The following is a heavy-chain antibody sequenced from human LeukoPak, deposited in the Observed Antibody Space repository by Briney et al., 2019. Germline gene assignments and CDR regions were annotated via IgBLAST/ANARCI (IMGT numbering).Heavy chain of an antibody. V-gene: IGHV4-31*03. CDR1: GGSISSGGYS. CDR2: IYYSGST. J-gene: IGHJ4*02. CDR3: ARGLTAMADY. D-gene: IGHD5-18*01. Sequence: NPSQTLSLTCTVSGGSISSGGYSWSWIRQHPGKGLEWIGYIYYSGSTYYNPSLKSRVTISVDTSKNQFSLKLSSVTAADTAVYYCARGLTAMADYWGQGTLVTVSS.